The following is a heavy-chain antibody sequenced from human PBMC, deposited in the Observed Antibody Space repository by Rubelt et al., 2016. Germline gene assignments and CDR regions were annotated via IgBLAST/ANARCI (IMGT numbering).Heavy chain of an antibody. CDR3: ARDPGYSSSWHIFDY. CDR2: HYYRGAT. D-gene: IGHD6-13*01. V-gene: IGHV4-39*07. Sequence: QVQLQQWGAGLLKPSETLSLTCAVSGDSISTTYYFWAWIRQPPGKGLEWIGSHYYRGATYYNPSLKCRVTISLDTSKNQFSLKLSYVTAADTAVYYCARDPGYSSSWHIFDYWGQGTLVTVSS. CDR1: GDSISTTYYF. J-gene: IGHJ4*02.